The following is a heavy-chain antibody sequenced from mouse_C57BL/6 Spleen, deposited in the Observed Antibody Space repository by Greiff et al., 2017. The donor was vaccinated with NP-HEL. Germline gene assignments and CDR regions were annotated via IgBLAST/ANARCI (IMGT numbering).Heavy chain of an antibody. D-gene: IGHD2-4*01. CDR3: ARWDYDGAWFAY. J-gene: IGHJ3*01. CDR1: GYTFTSYW. V-gene: IGHV1-64*01. Sequence: QVQLHQPGAELVKPGASVKLSCKASGYTFTSYWMHWVKQRPGQGLEWIGMIHPNSGSTNYNEKFKSNAPLTVAKSSSNAYMQRSSLTSEDSAVYYCARWDYDGAWFAYWGQGTLVTVSA. CDR2: IHPNSGST.